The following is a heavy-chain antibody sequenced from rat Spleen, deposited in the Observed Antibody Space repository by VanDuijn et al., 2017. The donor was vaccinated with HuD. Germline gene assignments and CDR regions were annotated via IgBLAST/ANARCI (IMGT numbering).Heavy chain of an antibody. CDR2: INYDGSST. D-gene: IGHD1-1*01. V-gene: IGHV5-29*01. J-gene: IGHJ4*01. CDR3: ARHDYYSGGGYVMDA. CDR1: GFTFSNYG. Sequence: EVQLVESGGALVQPGRSLKLSCAASGFTFSNYGMAWVRQAPTKGLEWVATINYDGSSTHYRDSVKGRFTISRDNAKSTLFLQMDSLRSEDTATYYCARHDYYSGGGYVMDAWGQGASVTVSS.